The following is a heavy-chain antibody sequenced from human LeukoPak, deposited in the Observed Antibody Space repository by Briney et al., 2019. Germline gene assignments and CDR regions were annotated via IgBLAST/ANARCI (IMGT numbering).Heavy chain of an antibody. CDR2: ISAYNGNT. CDR1: GYTFTSYG. Sequence: ASVKVSCKASGYTFTSYGISWVRQAPGQGPEWMGWISAYNGNTNYAQKLQGRVTMTTDTSTSTAYMEVRSLRSDDTAVYYCFTRRFGEFPGSEYWGQGTLVTVCS. J-gene: IGHJ4*02. V-gene: IGHV1-18*01. D-gene: IGHD3-10*01. CDR3: FTRRFGEFPGSEY.